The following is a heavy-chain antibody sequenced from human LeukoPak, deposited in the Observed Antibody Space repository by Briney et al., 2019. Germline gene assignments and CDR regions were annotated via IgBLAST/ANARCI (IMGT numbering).Heavy chain of an antibody. CDR3: AREIFGSGSYPDY. CDR2: IYSGGST. J-gene: IGHJ4*02. Sequence: GGSLRLSCAASGFTVSSNYMSWVRQAPGKGLEWVSVIYSGGSTYYADSVKGRFTISRDNSKNTLYLQMNSLRAEDTAVYYCAREIFGSGSYPDYWGQGTLVTVSS. V-gene: IGHV3-53*01. CDR1: GFTVSSNY. D-gene: IGHD3-10*01.